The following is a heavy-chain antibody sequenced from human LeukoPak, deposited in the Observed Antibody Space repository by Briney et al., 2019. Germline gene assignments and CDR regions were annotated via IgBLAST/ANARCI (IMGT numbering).Heavy chain of an antibody. D-gene: IGHD3-10*01. CDR1: GFTVSSNY. CDR3: ATLGALDSGSPDY. Sequence: GGSLRLSCAASGFTVSSNYMSWVREAPGKGLEWGLVIYSGGSTYYADSVEGRFTISRDNSKNTLYLQMNSLRAEDTAVYYCATLGALDSGSPDYWGQGTLVTVSS. J-gene: IGHJ4*02. CDR2: IYSGGST. V-gene: IGHV3-53*01.